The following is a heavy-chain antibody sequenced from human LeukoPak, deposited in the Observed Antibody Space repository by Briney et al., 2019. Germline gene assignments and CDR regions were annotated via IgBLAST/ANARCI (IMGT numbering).Heavy chain of an antibody. D-gene: IGHD3-16*02. CDR1: GGTFSSYA. V-gene: IGHV1-69*13. J-gene: IGHJ5*02. CDR2: IIPIFGTA. CDR3: ARLYDYVWGSYREDSGFDP. Sequence: SVKVSCKASGGTFSSYAISWVRQAPGQGLEWMGGIIPIFGTANYAQKFQGRVTITADESTCTAYMELSSLRSEDTAVYYCARLYDYVWGSYREDSGFDPWGQGTLVTVSS.